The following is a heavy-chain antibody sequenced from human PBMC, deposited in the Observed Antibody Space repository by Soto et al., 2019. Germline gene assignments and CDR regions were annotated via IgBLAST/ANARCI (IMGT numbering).Heavy chain of an antibody. J-gene: IGHJ4*02. Sequence: PSETLSLTCTVSGGSISSYYWSWIRQPPGKGLEWIGYIYYSGSTNYNPSLKSRVTISVDTSKNQLSLKLSSVTAADTAVYYCAGEDYYYDSSGSIDYWGQGTLVIVSS. CDR2: IYYSGST. D-gene: IGHD3-22*01. V-gene: IGHV4-59*01. CDR1: GGSISSYY. CDR3: AGEDYYYDSSGSIDY.